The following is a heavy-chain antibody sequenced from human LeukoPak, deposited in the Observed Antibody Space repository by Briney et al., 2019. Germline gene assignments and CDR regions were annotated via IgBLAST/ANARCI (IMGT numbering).Heavy chain of an antibody. D-gene: IGHD3-10*01. V-gene: IGHV1-18*01. CDR1: GYTFTSYG. CDR2: TSAYNGNT. J-gene: IGHJ4*02. Sequence: ASVKVSCKASGYTFTSYGISWVRQAPGQGLEWMGWTSAYNGNTNYAQKLQGRVTMTTDTSTSTAYMELRSLRSDDTAVYYCARDVEGMVRDHKSDYWGQGTLVTVSS. CDR3: ARDVEGMVRDHKSDY.